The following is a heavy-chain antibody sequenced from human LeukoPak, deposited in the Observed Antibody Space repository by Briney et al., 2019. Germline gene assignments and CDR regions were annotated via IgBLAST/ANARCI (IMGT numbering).Heavy chain of an antibody. CDR2: INPNSGGT. CDR3: ARGRTYYYDSSGYPKVDY. V-gene: IGHV1-2*02. Sequence: ASVRVSCKASGYTFTGYYMHWVRQAPGQGLEWMGWINPNSGGTDYAQKFQGRVTMTRDTSISTAYMELSRLRSDDTAVYYCARGRTYYYDSSGYPKVDYWGQGTLVTVSS. D-gene: IGHD3-22*01. J-gene: IGHJ4*02. CDR1: GYTFTGYY.